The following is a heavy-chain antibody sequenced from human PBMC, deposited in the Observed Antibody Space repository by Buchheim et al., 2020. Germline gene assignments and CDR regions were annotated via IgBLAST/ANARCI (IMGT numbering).Heavy chain of an antibody. D-gene: IGHD3-22*01. CDR2: ISYDGSNK. V-gene: IGHV3-30*04. J-gene: IGHJ4*02. Sequence: QVQLVESGGGVVQPGRSLRLSCAASGFTFSSYAMHWVRQAPGKGLEWVAVISYDGSNKYYVDSVKGRFTISRDNSKNTLYLQMNSLRAEDTAVYYCAREAQTYYYDSSGYEYWGQGTL. CDR3: AREAQTYYYDSSGYEY. CDR1: GFTFSSYA.